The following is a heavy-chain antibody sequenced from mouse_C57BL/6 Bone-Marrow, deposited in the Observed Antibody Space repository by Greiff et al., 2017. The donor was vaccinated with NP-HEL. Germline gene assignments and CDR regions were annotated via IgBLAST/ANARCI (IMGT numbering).Heavy chain of an antibody. Sequence: DVMLVESGGGLVKPGGSLKLSCAASGFTFSSYAMSWVRQTPEKRLEWVATISDGGSYTYYPDNVKGRFPISRDNAKNNLYLQMSHLKSEDTSMYYCARSWWACFAYWGQGTLVTVSA. V-gene: IGHV5-4*03. CDR2: ISDGGSYT. CDR1: GFTFSSYA. J-gene: IGHJ3*01. CDR3: ARSWWACFAY. D-gene: IGHD1-1*02.